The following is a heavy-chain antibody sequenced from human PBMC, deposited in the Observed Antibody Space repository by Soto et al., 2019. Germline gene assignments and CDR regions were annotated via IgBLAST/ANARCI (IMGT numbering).Heavy chain of an antibody. CDR2: LSSGGSGT. J-gene: IGHJ4*02. CDR1: GFTFSSYA. D-gene: IGHD5-18*01. V-gene: IGHV3-23*01. Sequence: EVQLLGSGGGLVQPGGSLRLSCAASGFTFSSYAMSWVRQAPGKGLEWVSGLSSGGSGTYYADSVKGRFTISRDDSKNTLYLQMNSLRAEDTAVYYCAKNGVRHTAMDVFDYWGQGTLVTVSS. CDR3: AKNGVRHTAMDVFDY.